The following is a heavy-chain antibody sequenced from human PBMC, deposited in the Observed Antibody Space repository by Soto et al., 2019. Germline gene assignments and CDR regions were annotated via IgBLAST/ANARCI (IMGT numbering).Heavy chain of an antibody. J-gene: IGHJ1*01. CDR1: GYTFTSYY. D-gene: IGHD1-26*01. V-gene: IGHV1-46*01. Sequence: ASVKVSCKASGYTFTSYYMHWVRQAPGQGLEWMGIINPSGGSTSYAQKFQGRVTMTRDTSTSTVYMELSSLRSEDTAVYYCARTVPNVYSGSYTGPSALQHWGQGTLVTVSS. CDR2: INPSGGST. CDR3: ARTVPNVYSGSYTGPSALQH.